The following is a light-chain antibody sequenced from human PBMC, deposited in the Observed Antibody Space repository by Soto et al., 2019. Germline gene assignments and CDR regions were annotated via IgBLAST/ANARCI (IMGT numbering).Light chain of an antibody. Sequence: EIVLTQSPATLSSFPGDRVTLSCRASQYINTRLAWYQHRPGQSPRLLIYQTPLRAAGIPARFSASGSGTDFTLTISDVQPEDFALYYCHQRQSWPRTVGQGTKVDIK. CDR3: HQRQSWPRT. CDR2: QTP. J-gene: IGKJ1*01. V-gene: IGKV3-11*01. CDR1: QYINTR.